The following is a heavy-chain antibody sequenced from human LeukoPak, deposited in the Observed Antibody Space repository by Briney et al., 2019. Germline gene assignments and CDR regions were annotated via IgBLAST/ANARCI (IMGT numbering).Heavy chain of an antibody. J-gene: IGHJ4*02. CDR3: ARGGTMGYFDY. Sequence: PETLSLTCTVSGGSISSYYWSWIRQPPGKGLEWIGYIYYSGSTNYNPSLKSRVTISVDTSKNQFSLKLSSVTAADTAVYYCARGGTMGYFDYWGQGTLVTVSS. V-gene: IGHV4-59*01. D-gene: IGHD1-26*01. CDR1: GGSISSYY. CDR2: IYYSGST.